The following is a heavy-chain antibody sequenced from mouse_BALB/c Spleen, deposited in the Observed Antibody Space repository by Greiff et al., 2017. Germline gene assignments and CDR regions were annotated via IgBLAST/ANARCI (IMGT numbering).Heavy chain of an antibody. J-gene: IGHJ2*01. CDR1: GFSLTSYG. Sequence: QVQLQQSGPGLVQPSQTLSITCTVSGFSLTSYGVHWVRQSPGKGLEWLGVIWSGGSTHYKAALISRLSISKDNSKSQVFLKMNSLQANDTAIYYCASSLGYYFDYWGQGTTLTVSS. CDR2: IWSGGST. V-gene: IGHV2-2*02. CDR3: ASSLGYYFDY.